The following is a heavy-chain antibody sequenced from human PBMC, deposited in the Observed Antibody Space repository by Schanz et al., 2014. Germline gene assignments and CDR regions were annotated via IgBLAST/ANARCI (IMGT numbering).Heavy chain of an antibody. Sequence: EVQLVESGGGLIKPGGSLRLSCSASGFRFDDYAMHWVRQAPGKGLEWVSGMSWNAGSLGYGDSVKGRFTISRDNAKNSLFLQMNSLSAEDTAVYYCAKVAPAATYLDSWGLGTLVTVSS. CDR1: GFRFDDYA. CDR2: MSWNAGSL. CDR3: AKVAPAATYLDS. D-gene: IGHD2-2*01. J-gene: IGHJ4*02. V-gene: IGHV3-9*01.